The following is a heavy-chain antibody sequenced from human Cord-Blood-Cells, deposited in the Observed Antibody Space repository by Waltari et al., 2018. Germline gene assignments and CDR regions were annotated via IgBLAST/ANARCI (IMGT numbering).Heavy chain of an antibody. CDR3: AREGAAADYYYYYGMDV. CDR1: GFTFRSYA. J-gene: IGHJ6*02. CDR2: MSIDGSNK. D-gene: IGHD6-13*01. Sequence: QVHLVESGGGVVQPGRSLRLSCAASGFTFRSYAMHWVRQAPGKGLGGGAVMSIDGSNKYYADSVKGRFTISRDNSKNTLYLQMNSLGAEDTAVYYCAREGAAADYYYYYGMDVWGQGTTVTVSS. V-gene: IGHV3-30-3*01.